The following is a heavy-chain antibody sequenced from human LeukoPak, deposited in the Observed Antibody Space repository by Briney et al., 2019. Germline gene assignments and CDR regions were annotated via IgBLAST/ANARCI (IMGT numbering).Heavy chain of an antibody. CDR1: GDSVSSNSAA. J-gene: IGHJ4*02. D-gene: IGHD4-23*01. CDR2: AYFRSMWFF. CDR3: VRWIGGNYNYFDY. V-gene: IGHV6-1*01. Sequence: SLTLSLTCAISGDSVSSNSAAWNWIRQSSSRGLEWLGRAYFRSMWFFDYSASLESRISVIPDTSKNQFSLQLNSVTPEDTAVYYCVRWIGGNYNYFDYWGRGTLVTVSS.